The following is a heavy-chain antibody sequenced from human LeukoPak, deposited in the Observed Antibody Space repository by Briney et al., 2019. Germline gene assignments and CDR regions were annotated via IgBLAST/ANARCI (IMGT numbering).Heavy chain of an antibody. D-gene: IGHD3-10*01. V-gene: IGHV3-30*02. CDR1: GFSFSSYG. CDR3: AKANRDHLSHYYGVDV. Sequence: GGPLRLSCAASGFSFSSYGMHWLRQAPGKGPESVALIRHDGTETYHADSVKGRFTISRDDSKSTFYLQMNSLRPEDTAVYYCAKANRDHLSHYYGVDVWGPGTTV. J-gene: IGHJ6*02. CDR2: IRHDGTET.